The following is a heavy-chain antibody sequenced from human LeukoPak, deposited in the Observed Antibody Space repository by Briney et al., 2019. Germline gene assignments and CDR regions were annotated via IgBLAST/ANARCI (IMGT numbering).Heavy chain of an antibody. CDR2: LVVGSGNT. D-gene: IGHD3-22*01. J-gene: IGHJ4*02. V-gene: IGHV1-58*01. Sequence: SVQFSSKASAFTFTSSAVQWVRPARGQRPECLCWLVVGSGNTNYAQKFQERVTITRDMSTSTAYMELSSLRSEDTAVYYCAASPDYYDSSGYSYYFDYWGQGTLVTISS. CDR3: AASPDYYDSSGYSYYFDY. CDR1: AFTFTSSA.